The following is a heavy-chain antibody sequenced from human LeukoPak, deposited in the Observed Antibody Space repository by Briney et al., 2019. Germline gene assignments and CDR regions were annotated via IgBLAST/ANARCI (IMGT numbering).Heavy chain of an antibody. CDR2: INHSGST. Sequence: PSETLSLTCAVYGGSFSGYYWSWLRQPPGKGLEWIGEINHSGSTNYNPSLKSRVTISVDTSKNQFSLKLSSVTAADTAVYYCASYDYVWGSYRPVAFDIWGQGTMVTVSS. J-gene: IGHJ3*02. CDR1: GGSFSGYY. V-gene: IGHV4-34*01. D-gene: IGHD3-16*02. CDR3: ASYDYVWGSYRPVAFDI.